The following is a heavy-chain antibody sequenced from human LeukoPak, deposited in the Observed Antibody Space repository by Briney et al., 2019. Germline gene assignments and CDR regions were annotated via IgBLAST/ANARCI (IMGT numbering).Heavy chain of an antibody. CDR2: IYYSGTT. CDR1: GYSISSGYY. V-gene: IGHV4-61*01. J-gene: IGHJ6*03. Sequence: SETLSLTCTVSGYSISSGYYWDWIRQPPGKGLEWIGYIYYSGTTNYNPSLKSRVSMSVDTSKNQFSLKLSSVTAADTAVYYCARTTEGGYTYDYFYYYYMDVWGKGTTVTISS. CDR3: ARTTEGGYTYDYFYYYYMDV. D-gene: IGHD5-18*01.